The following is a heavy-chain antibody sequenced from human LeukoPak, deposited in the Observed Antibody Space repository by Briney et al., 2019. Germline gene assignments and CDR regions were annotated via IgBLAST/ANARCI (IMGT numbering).Heavy chain of an antibody. Sequence: PGGSLRPSCAASGFSFSRNGMHWVRQAPGKGLEWAAFIQYDGSDKKYVDSVKGRFTISRDDSKNTLYLQMNGLRAEDTAVYYCARDVLFAVGDSFDIWGQGTMVTVSS. CDR1: GFSFSRNG. D-gene: IGHD3-10*02. J-gene: IGHJ3*02. V-gene: IGHV3-30*02. CDR3: ARDVLFAVGDSFDI. CDR2: IQYDGSDK.